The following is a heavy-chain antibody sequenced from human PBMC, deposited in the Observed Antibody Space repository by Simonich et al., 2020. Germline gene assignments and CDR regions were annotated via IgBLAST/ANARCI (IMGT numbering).Heavy chain of an antibody. CDR1: GFTFSSYA. CDR2: KAYDGSKK. D-gene: IGHD7-27*01. Sequence: QVQLVESGGGVVQPGRSLRLSCAASGFTFSSYAIHWVRQAPGKGLEWGAVKAYDGSKKYYADSVKGRFTISRDNSKNTLYLQMNSLRAEDTAVYYCARDRNWGWFDPWGQGTLVTVSS. J-gene: IGHJ5*02. CDR3: ARDRNWGWFDP. V-gene: IGHV3-30*07.